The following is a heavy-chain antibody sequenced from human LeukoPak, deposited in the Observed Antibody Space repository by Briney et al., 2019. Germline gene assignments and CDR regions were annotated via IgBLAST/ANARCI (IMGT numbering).Heavy chain of an antibody. CDR3: ATRGYSGYDGWFDP. V-gene: IGHV1-69*13. Sequence: SVKVSCKASGGTFSGYAISWVRQAPGQGLEWMGGIIPIFGTANYAQKFQGRVTITADESTSTAYMELSSLRSEDTAVYYCATRGYSGYDGWFDPWGQGTLVTVSS. J-gene: IGHJ5*02. CDR1: GGTFSGYA. CDR2: IIPIFGTA. D-gene: IGHD5-12*01.